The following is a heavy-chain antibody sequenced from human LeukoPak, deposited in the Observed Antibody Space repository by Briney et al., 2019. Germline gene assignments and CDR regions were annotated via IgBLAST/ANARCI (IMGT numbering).Heavy chain of an antibody. V-gene: IGHV4-4*07. Sequence: SETLSPTCTVSGDSISNYYWSWIRQPAGKGLEWIGRIYTSGSTNYNPSLKSRVTMSVDTSKNQFSLKLSSVTAADTAVYYCARATPYYDFWSGYTRGRDYYYYMDVWGKGTTVTVSS. CDR2: IYTSGST. D-gene: IGHD3-3*01. CDR1: GDSISNYY. J-gene: IGHJ6*03. CDR3: ARATPYYDFWSGYTRGRDYYYYMDV.